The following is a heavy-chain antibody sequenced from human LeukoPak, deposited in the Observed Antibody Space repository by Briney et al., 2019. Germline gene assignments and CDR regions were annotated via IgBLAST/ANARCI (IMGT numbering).Heavy chain of an antibody. CDR3: ATVAYYDFWSGYYWSY. CDR2: IYPGDSDT. CDR1: GYSFTSYW. V-gene: IGHV5-51*01. Sequence: GESLKISCKGSGYSFTSYWIGWVRQMPGKGLEWMGIIYPGDSDTRYSPSFQGQVTISADKSISTAYLQWSSLKASGTAMYYCATVAYYDFWSGYYWSYWGQGTLVTVSS. D-gene: IGHD3-3*01. J-gene: IGHJ4*02.